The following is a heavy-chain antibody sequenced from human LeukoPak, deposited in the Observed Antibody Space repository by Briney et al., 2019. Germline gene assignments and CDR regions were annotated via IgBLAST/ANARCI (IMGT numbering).Heavy chain of an antibody. V-gene: IGHV4-34*01. CDR2: INHSGST. CDR1: GGSFSGYY. Sequence: SETLSLTCAVYGGSFSGYYWSWIRQPPGKGLEWIGEINHSGSTNYNPSLKSRVTISVDTSKNQFSLKLSSVTAADTAVYYCARRGDYLKWYDYWGQGTLVTVSS. CDR3: ARRGDYLKWYDY. J-gene: IGHJ4*02. D-gene: IGHD4-17*01.